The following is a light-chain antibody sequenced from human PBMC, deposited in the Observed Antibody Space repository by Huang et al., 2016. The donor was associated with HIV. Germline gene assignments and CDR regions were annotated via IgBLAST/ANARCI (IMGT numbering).Light chain of an antibody. CDR1: SSLLHSNGYNH. J-gene: IGKJ2*01. Sequence: DIVMTQSPLSLPVTPGEPASISCRSNSSLLHSNGYNHLDWYLQKPGQSPQSLIYLGLNRASGVPDRFSGSGSGTDFTLTISRVEAGDVGVYYCMQALQTPSFGQGTKLEIK. CDR2: LGL. CDR3: MQALQTPS. V-gene: IGKV2-28*01.